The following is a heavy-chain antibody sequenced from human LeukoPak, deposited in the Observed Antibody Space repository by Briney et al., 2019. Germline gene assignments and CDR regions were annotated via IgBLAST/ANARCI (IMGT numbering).Heavy chain of an antibody. J-gene: IGHJ3*02. CDR1: GGSFSGYY. Sequence: SETLSLTCAVYGGSFSGYYWSWIRQPSGKGLEWIGEINHSGSTNYNPSLKSRVTISVDTSKNQFSLNLSSVTAADTAVYYCARGTTMILDAFDIWGQGTMVTVSS. V-gene: IGHV4-34*01. D-gene: IGHD3-22*01. CDR3: ARGTTMILDAFDI. CDR2: INHSGST.